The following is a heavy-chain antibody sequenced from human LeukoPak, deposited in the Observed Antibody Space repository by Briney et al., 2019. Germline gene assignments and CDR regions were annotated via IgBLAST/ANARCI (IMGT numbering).Heavy chain of an antibody. J-gene: IGHJ4*02. CDR3: AAISYSGTWPVGY. D-gene: IGHD6-25*01. CDR1: GFTFSSYA. CDR2: ISAGGDTT. V-gene: IGHV3-23*01. Sequence: GGSQRLSCAASGFTFSSYAMSWVRQAPGEGLEWVSGISAGGDTTYTADSVRGRFTISRDNSNNTLYLQMNTLTAEDTAVYYCAAISYSGTWPVGYWGQGILVTVTA.